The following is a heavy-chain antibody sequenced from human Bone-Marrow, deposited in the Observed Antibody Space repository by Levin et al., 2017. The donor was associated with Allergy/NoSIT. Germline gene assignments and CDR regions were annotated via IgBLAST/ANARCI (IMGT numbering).Heavy chain of an antibody. D-gene: IGHD2-8*02. CDR2: IDSDGLTT. J-gene: IGHJ4*02. CDR3: AREPLFCTGTTCCSSFDK. CDR1: GFTFTNYW. Sequence: GGSLRLSCAASGFTFTNYWMHWVRQAPGKGLVWVSRIDSDGLTTVYADSVEGRFTISRDNAKDTVYLQMSSLRGEDTAIYYCAREPLFCTGTTCCSSFDKWGPGTLVTVSS. V-gene: IGHV3-74*01.